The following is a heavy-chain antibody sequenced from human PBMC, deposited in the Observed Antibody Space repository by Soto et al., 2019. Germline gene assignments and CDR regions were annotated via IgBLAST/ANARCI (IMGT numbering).Heavy chain of an antibody. CDR1: GYTFTGHY. D-gene: IGHD1-26*01. J-gene: IGHJ4*02. Sequence: ASVKVSCKASGYTFTGHYIHWVRQAPEQGPEWMGEIGPESGATRYAQRFQGRVTMTRDMSITTVYMELNNLSPDDTAVYYCGRGRSGQIVVFYWGQGTTVTVSS. V-gene: IGHV1-2*02. CDR2: IGPESGAT. CDR3: GRGRSGQIVVFY.